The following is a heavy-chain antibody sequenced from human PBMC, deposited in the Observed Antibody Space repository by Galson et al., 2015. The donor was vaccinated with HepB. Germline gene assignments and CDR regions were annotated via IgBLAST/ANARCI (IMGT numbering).Heavy chain of an antibody. CDR3: ARDGPQDYYDSSGYYYFDY. D-gene: IGHD3-22*01. CDR2: ISAYTSNT. J-gene: IGHJ4*02. CDR1: GYTFTTYG. Sequence: SVKVSCKASGYTFTTYGISRVRQAPGQGLEWMGWISAYTSNTNNAQKFQGRVTMTTDTATSTAYMELRSLRSDDTAVYYCARDGPQDYYDSSGYYYFDYWGQGTPVTVSS. V-gene: IGHV1-18*01.